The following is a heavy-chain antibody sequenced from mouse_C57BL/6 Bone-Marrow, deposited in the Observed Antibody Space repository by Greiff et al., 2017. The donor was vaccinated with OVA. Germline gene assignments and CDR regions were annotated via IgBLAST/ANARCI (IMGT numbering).Heavy chain of an antibody. V-gene: IGHV1-69*01. D-gene: IGHD2-4*01. CDR1: GYTFTSYW. CDR3: ARSYDYDGWYFDV. Sequence: QVHVKQPGAELVMPGASVKLSCKASGYTFTSYWMHWVKQRPGQGLEWIGEIDPSDSYTNSNQKFKGKSTLTVDKSSSTAYMQLSSLTSEDSAVYYCARSYDYDGWYFDVWGTGTTVTVSS. J-gene: IGHJ1*03. CDR2: IDPSDSYT.